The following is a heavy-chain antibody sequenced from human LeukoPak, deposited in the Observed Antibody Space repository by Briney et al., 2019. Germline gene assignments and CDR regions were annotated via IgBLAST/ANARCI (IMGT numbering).Heavy chain of an antibody. CDR2: ISSAGTT. D-gene: IGHD6-13*01. CDR1: GFTVSSSY. J-gene: IGHJ4*02. CDR3: ARDLEAANTYYFDY. Sequence: GGSLRLSCAASGFTVSSSYMSWVRQAPGKGLEWVSIISSAGTTYYADSVKGRFTISRDNSKNTVYLQVNSPRDEDTAVYYCARDLEAANTYYFDYWGQGTMVTVSS. V-gene: IGHV3-66*01.